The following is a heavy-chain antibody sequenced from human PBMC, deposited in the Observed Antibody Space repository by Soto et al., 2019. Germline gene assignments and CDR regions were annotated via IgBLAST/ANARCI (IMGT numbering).Heavy chain of an antibody. CDR1: GGSITSNNW. CDR2: TFHSGTT. CDR3: ARGRYGSGSSPFLKFDL. Sequence: SETLSLTCAVPGGSITSNNWWSWVRQPPGKGLEWIGETFHSGTTNYNPSLKSLVTISVDKSKNQFSLKLTSVTADDTGVYCCARGRYGSGSSPFLKFDLWGQGTLVTVSS. J-gene: IGHJ5*02. V-gene: IGHV4-4*01. D-gene: IGHD3-10*01.